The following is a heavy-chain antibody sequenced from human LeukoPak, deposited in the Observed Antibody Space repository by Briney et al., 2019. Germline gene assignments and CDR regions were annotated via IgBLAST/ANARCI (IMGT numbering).Heavy chain of an antibody. CDR2: ISYDGNIK. D-gene: IGHD3-10*01. CDR3: ASGSYGSGTWRYFDY. J-gene: IGHJ4*02. V-gene: IGHV3-30-3*01. Sequence: GGSLRLSCSASGFTFSNYGLHWVRQVPGKGLEWVAYISYDGNIKDFAGSVQGRFTISRDNSKNTLYLQINTLRVDDTAVYYCASGSYGSGTWRYFDYWGQGTLVTVSS. CDR1: GFTFSNYG.